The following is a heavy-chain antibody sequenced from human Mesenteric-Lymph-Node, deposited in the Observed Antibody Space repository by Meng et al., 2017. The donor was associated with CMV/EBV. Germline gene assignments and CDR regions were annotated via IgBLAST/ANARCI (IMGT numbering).Heavy chain of an antibody. CDR2: IYYSGST. CDR1: SISSGGDY. Sequence: SISSGGDYWSWIRQHPGKGLEWIGYIYYSGSTYYNPSLKSRVTISVDTSKNQFSLKLSSVTAADTAVYYCARGGDYVWGSYRLGFDYWGQGTLVTVSS. CDR3: ARGGDYVWGSYRLGFDY. J-gene: IGHJ4*02. D-gene: IGHD3-16*02. V-gene: IGHV4-31*02.